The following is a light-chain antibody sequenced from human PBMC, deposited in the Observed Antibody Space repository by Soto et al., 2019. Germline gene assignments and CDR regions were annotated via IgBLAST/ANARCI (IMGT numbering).Light chain of an antibody. CDR3: SSYTSTRTVV. J-gene: IGLJ2*01. Sequence: QSALTQPASVSGSPGQSITISCTGTNTDIGGYNYVSWYQQHPGKAPKLMIFDVSNRPSGVSNRLSGSKSGNTASLTISGLQAEDEADYYCSSYTSTRTVVFGGGTKLTVL. CDR1: NTDIGGYNY. CDR2: DVS. V-gene: IGLV2-14*01.